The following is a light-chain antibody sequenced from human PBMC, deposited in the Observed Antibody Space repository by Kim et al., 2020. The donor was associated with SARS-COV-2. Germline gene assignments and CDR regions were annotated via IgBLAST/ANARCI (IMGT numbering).Light chain of an antibody. CDR1: SSDVGGYNY. J-gene: IGLJ2*01. CDR2: DVS. Sequence: GQTITISCTGTSSDVGGYNYVSWYQQHPGKAPRLKIYDVSNRPSGVSNRFSGSKSGNTASLTISGLQAEDEADYYCSSYTSSSTVVFGGGTRVTVL. V-gene: IGLV2-14*03. CDR3: SSYTSSSTVV.